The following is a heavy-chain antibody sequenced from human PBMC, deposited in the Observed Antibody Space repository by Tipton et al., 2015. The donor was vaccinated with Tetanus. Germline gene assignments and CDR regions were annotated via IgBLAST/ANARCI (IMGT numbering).Heavy chain of an antibody. Sequence: TLSLTCTVSGGSISGSYWNWIRQPPGKGLEWIGYVYYNGNTHYNPALKSRVTISVDTSKNLFSLRLSSVTAADTAVYFCARHPPPYYYGSGSYLDYWGQGTPVTVSS. CDR3: ARHPPPYYYGSGSYLDY. CDR1: GGSISGSY. V-gene: IGHV4-59*08. CDR2: VYYNGNT. D-gene: IGHD3-10*01. J-gene: IGHJ4*02.